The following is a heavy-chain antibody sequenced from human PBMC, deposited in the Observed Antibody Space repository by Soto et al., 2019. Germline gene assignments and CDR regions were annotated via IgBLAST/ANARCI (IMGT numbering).Heavy chain of an antibody. CDR2: IYPGDSDT. D-gene: IGHD2-2*02. V-gene: IGHV5-51*01. CDR3: ATGGYCSSTTCYNVFDY. Sequence: PGESLKISCKGSGYSFPTYWIGWVRQMPGKGLEWMGIIYPGDSDTRYSPSFQGQVTISADKSISTAYLQWSSLKASDTAMYYCATGGYCSSTTCYNVFDYWGQGTLVTVSS. J-gene: IGHJ4*02. CDR1: GYSFPTYW.